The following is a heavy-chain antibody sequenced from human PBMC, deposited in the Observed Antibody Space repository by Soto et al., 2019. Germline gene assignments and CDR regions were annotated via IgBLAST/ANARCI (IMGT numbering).Heavy chain of an antibody. Sequence: PGGSLRLSCAASGFTFSSYWMSWVRQAPGKGLEWVANIKQDGSEKYYADSVKGRFTISRDNAKNSLHLQMNSLRAEDTAVYYCASVQEMSPKFAFDFWGQGKMVTVSS. J-gene: IGHJ3*01. CDR3: ASVQEMSPKFAFDF. V-gene: IGHV3-7*01. CDR2: IKQDGSEK. CDR1: GFTFSSYW.